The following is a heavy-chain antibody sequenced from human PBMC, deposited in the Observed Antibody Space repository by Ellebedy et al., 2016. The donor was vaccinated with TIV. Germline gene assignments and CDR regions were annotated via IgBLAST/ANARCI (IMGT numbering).Heavy chain of an antibody. D-gene: IGHD2-21*01. CDR3: ARPYDGGRYVPWI. J-gene: IGHJ4*02. Sequence: SVKGRFTISRDNAKNSLYLQMNSLRDEDTAVYYCARPYDGGRYVPWIWGQGTLVTVSS. V-gene: IGHV3-48*02.